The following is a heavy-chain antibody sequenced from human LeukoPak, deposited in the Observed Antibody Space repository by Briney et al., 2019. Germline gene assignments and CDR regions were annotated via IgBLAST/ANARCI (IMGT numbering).Heavy chain of an antibody. CDR2: IRQDGSEK. Sequence: GGSLRLSCAASGFTLSSYWMSWVRQAPGKGLEWVANIRQDGSEKYYVDPVKGRFTISRDNAKNSLFLQMNSLRAEDTAVYYCAREGEYSYRLFDCWGQGTLVTVSS. J-gene: IGHJ4*02. V-gene: IGHV3-7*01. CDR1: GFTLSSYW. CDR3: AREGEYSYRLFDC. D-gene: IGHD5-18*01.